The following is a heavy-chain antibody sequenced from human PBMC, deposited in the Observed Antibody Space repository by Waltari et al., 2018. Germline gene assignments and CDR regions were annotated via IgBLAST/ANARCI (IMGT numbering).Heavy chain of an antibody. J-gene: IGHJ6*02. CDR2: IHYRGST. CDR3: ARESYSSSAGYFYYYGLDV. Sequence: QVQLQESGPGLVKPSQTLSLTCTVSGDSISSVGYYWTWIRQQPGKGLECIGYIHYRGSTDYNPSLKSRVTISIDTSKKQFSLKLTSVTAADTAVYYCARESYSSSAGYFYYYGLDVWGQGTTVTVSS. D-gene: IGHD6-6*01. CDR1: GDSISSVGYY. V-gene: IGHV4-31*03.